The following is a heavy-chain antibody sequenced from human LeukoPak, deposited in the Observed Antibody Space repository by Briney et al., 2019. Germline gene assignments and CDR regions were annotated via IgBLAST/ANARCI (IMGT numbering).Heavy chain of an antibody. V-gene: IGHV3-74*01. CDR2: MNRAGTTL. J-gene: IGHJ4*01. D-gene: IGHD1-1*01. Sequence: GGSLRLSCAAFGFTISSFWMHWVPKVPGEGLVWFVRMNRAGTTLNYAHPFNGRFTISRDNVRNTLHLQMNNLSLEDTAVYFCIREVQVLASAYLGLWGRGTLVTVS. CDR1: GFTISSFW. CDR3: IREVQVLASAYLGL.